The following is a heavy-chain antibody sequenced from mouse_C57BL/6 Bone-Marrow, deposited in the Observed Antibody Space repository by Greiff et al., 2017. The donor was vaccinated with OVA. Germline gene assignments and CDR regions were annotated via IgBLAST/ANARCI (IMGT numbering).Heavy chain of an antibody. CDR3: ARDPLLGAMDY. D-gene: IGHD3-1*01. J-gene: IGHJ4*01. CDR2: ISDGGSYT. V-gene: IGHV5-4*01. Sequence: EVKLEESGGGLVKPGGSLKLSCAASGFTFSSYAMSWVRQTPEKRLEWVATISDGGSYTYYPDNVKGRFTISRDNAKNNLYLQMSHLKSEDTAMYYCARDPLLGAMDYWGQGTSVTVSS. CDR1: GFTFSSYA.